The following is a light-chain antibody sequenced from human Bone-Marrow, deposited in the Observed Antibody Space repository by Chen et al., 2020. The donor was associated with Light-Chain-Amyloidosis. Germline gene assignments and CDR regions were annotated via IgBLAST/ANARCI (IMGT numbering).Light chain of an antibody. CDR1: SGSIATNY. V-gene: IGLV6-57*01. CDR2: EDD. J-gene: IGLJ3*02. CDR3: QSYQGSSQGV. Sequence: NFMLTQPHSVSESPGKTVIIPCNRSSGSIATNYVQWYQQRPGSSPTTVIYEDDQRPSGVPDRFSGSIDRSSNSASLTISGLKTEDEADYYCQSYQGSSQGVFGGGTKLTVL.